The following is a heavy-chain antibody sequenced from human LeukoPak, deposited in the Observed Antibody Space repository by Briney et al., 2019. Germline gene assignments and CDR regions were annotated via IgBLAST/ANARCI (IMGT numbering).Heavy chain of an antibody. D-gene: IGHD2-2*01. CDR1: GGSISSGSYY. CDR2: IYTSGST. Sequence: SQTLSLTCTVSGGSISSGSYYWSWIRQPAGKGLEWIGRIYTSGSTNYNPSLKSRVTISVDTSKNQFSLKLSSVTAADTAVYYCARSIVVVPAAKDYYYMDVWGQGTLVTVSS. V-gene: IGHV4-61*02. J-gene: IGHJ6*03. CDR3: ARSIVVVPAAKDYYYMDV.